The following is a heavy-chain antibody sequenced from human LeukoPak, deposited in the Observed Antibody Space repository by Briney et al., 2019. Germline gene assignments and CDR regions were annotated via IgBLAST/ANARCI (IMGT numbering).Heavy chain of an antibody. CDR3: ARLKYSSSDTGYYFDY. CDR2: INYSGST. J-gene: IGHJ4*02. CDR1: GGSIRSGDYY. Sequence: SETLSLTCTVSGGSIRSGDYYWSWIRQPPGKGLEWIGYINYSGSTYYNPSLKRRVTISVDTSKNQFSLKLSSVTAADTAVFYCARLKYSSSDTGYYFDYWGQGTLVTVSS. V-gene: IGHV4-30-4*01. D-gene: IGHD6-13*01.